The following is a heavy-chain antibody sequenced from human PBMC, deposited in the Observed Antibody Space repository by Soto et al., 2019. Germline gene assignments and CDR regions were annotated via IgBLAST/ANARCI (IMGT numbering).Heavy chain of an antibody. CDR2: SRNKAKRYTT. D-gene: IGHD6-13*01. V-gene: IGHV3-72*01. J-gene: IGHJ3*02. CDR3: AGISAAASNAFDI. Sequence: EVQVVESGGGLVQPGGSLRLSCAGSGFTFSDHYMDWVRQAPGKGLEWGGRSRNKAKRYTTEYAASVKGRFTISRDDSKNSLYLQMNSLKNEDTAVYYCAGISAAASNAFDIWGQGTLVTVSS. CDR1: GFTFSDHY.